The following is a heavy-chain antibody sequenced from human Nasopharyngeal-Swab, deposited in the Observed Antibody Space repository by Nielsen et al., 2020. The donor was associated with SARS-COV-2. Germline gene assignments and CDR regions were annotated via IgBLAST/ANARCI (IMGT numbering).Heavy chain of an antibody. CDR3: ASLRADTPDFAY. J-gene: IGHJ4*02. D-gene: IGHD2-15*01. CDR2: ISSDGSDK. Sequence: GGSLRLSCVASRFTFSRWPMHWVRQAPGKGLEWVTVISSDGSDKQYVDSVKGRFTISRDNSKNTLYLQVKSLRADDTGVYYCASLRADTPDFAYLGQGTLVTVPQ. V-gene: IGHV3-30*03. CDR1: RFTFSRWP.